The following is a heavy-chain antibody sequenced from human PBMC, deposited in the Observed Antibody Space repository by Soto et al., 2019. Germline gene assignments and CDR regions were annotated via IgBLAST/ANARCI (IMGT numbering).Heavy chain of an antibody. CDR1: GGSVNSHA. Sequence: QVQLEQSGAEVKKAGSSVKVSCKAFGGSVNSHAISWVRQAPGQGLEWMGGIIPMFGTPTYAHRFQAGVTMSADDSTSTVFLDLRSLRSEDTSMYYCARSRNVAEFNDYGGNYHGFDIWGQGTMVTVSS. V-gene: IGHV1-69*01. J-gene: IGHJ3*02. CDR2: IIPMFGTP. D-gene: IGHD4-17*01. CDR3: ARSRNVAEFNDYGGNYHGFDI.